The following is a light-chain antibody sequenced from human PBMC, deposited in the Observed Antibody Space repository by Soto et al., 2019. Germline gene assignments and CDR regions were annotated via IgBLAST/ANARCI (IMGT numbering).Light chain of an antibody. Sequence: QSALTQPASVSGSLGQSITISCTGTSSDVGGYNYDSWYQQHPGKVPKLMIYEVNNRPSGVSNRFSGSKSANTASLTISGLQADDEADYYCSSFTSSSTQVFGGGTKLTVL. CDR3: SSFTSSSTQV. J-gene: IGLJ3*02. CDR1: SSDVGGYNY. V-gene: IGLV2-14*01. CDR2: EVN.